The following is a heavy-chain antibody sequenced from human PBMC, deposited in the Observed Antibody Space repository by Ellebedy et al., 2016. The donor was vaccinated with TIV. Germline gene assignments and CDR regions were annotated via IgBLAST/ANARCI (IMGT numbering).Heavy chain of an antibody. D-gene: IGHD3-10*01. Sequence: AASVKVSCKASGYSLTSKGIRGVRQAPGQGLEWMGWFGAYNGNTNYAQKFQCRVTMTTDKSTSTVYMALRSLRSDDTAVYYGARGLWFGELDVWGQGTTVIVSS. CDR1: GYSLTSKG. J-gene: IGHJ6*02. CDR3: ARGLWFGELDV. V-gene: IGHV1-18*01. CDR2: FGAYNGNT.